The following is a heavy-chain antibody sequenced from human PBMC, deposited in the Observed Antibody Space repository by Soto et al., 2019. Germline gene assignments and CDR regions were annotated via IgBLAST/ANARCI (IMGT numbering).Heavy chain of an antibody. V-gene: IGHV3-30*03. Sequence: QVQLVESGGGVVQPGRSLRLSCAASGFTFSSYVMHWVRQAPGKGLEWVALISYDGSKKFYGDSVKGRFAISRDNSKNTLYLQMNSLRAEDTAVYYCASWEAAAVTRYFDLWGRGTLVTVSS. CDR1: GFTFSSYV. CDR3: ASWEAAAVTRYFDL. J-gene: IGHJ2*01. D-gene: IGHD6-13*01. CDR2: ISYDGSKK.